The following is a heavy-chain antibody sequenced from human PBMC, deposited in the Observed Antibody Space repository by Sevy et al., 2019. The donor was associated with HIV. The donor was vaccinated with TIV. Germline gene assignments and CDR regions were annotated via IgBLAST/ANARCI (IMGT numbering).Heavy chain of an antibody. Sequence: SETLSLTCTVSGGSISSYYWSWIRQPPGKGLEWIWYIYYSGSTNYNPSLKSRVTISVDTSKNQFSLKLSSVTAADTAVYYCARDCTTSSTSCYTHAFDIWGQGTMVTVSS. CDR1: GGSISSYY. D-gene: IGHD2-2*02. J-gene: IGHJ3*02. V-gene: IGHV4-59*01. CDR3: ARDCTTSSTSCYTHAFDI. CDR2: IYYSGST.